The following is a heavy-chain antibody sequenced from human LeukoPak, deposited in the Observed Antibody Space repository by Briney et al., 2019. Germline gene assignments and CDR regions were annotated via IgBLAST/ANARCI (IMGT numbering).Heavy chain of an antibody. CDR3: AIRTPVDIVATLGERVKKGLDY. D-gene: IGHD5-12*01. Sequence: GASVKVPCKASGYTFTSYDINWLRQATGQGLGWMGWMNPNSGNTGYAQKFQGRVTMTRNTSMSTAYMELSSLRSEDTAVYYCAIRTPVDIVATLGERVKKGLDYWGQGTLVTVSS. V-gene: IGHV1-8*01. J-gene: IGHJ4*02. CDR1: GYTFTSYD. CDR2: MNPNSGNT.